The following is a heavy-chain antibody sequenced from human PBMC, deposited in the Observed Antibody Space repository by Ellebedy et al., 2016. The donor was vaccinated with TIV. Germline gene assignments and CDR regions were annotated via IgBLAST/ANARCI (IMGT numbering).Heavy chain of an antibody. CDR1: GYTFTNNA. Sequence: AASVKVSCKASGYTFTNNAVHWVRQAPGQGLEWMGWINTNTGSPSYAQGFTGRFVSSLDTSVSTAYLQISSLQADDTAVYYCARAQATGYAFDSWGQGTLVTVSS. CDR3: ARAQATGYAFDS. D-gene: IGHD5-12*01. V-gene: IGHV7-4-1*02. CDR2: INTNTGSP. J-gene: IGHJ4*02.